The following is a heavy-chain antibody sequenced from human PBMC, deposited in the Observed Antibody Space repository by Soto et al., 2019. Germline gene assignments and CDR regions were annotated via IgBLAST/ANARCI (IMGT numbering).Heavy chain of an antibody. CDR1: GLIFSDYH. CDR2: IRRKANSYTT. CDR3: ALLGGWSGGSSGMDV. D-gene: IGHD6-19*01. Sequence: EVQLVESGGGLVQPGGSLRLSCAASGLIFSDYHMDWVRQAPGKGLEWVGRIRRKANSYTTEYAASVKGRFTISRDDSRNPRYFQLNTLKRGTTAGNYGALLGGWSGGSSGMDVWGQGTTVTVSS. V-gene: IGHV3-72*01. J-gene: IGHJ6*02.